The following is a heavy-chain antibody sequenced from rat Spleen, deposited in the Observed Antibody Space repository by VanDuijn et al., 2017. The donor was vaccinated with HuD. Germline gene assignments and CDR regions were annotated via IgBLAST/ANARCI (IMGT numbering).Heavy chain of an antibody. V-gene: IGHV5-20*01. CDR1: GFTCSDYY. D-gene: IGHD4-6*01. Sequence: ELQLVESGGGLVQPGRSLKLSCAASGFTCSDYYMAWVRQAPTKGLEWVASISYDGGTTYYRDSVQGRFTISRENAKSSLYLQMNSLTSEDTATYYCTRGSLGSGRLNWCVYWGQGTLVTVSS. CDR2: ISYDGGTT. CDR3: TRGSLGSGRLNWCVY. J-gene: IGHJ3*01.